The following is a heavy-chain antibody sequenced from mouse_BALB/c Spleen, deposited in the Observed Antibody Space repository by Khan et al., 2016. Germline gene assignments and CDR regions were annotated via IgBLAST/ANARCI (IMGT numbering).Heavy chain of an antibody. CDR3: ATIIAYYFDY. D-gene: IGHD1-1*01. J-gene: IGHJ2*01. CDR2: IYPGGGYT. V-gene: IGHV1-63*02. Sequence: VQLQESGAELVRPGTSVKMSCKAAGYTFTNYWIGWVKQRPGHGLEWIGDIYPGGGYTNYNEKFKGKATLTTDTPSSTPYIQRSSLTSDDCASYYCATIIAYYFDYWGQGTTLTVSS. CDR1: GYTFTNYW.